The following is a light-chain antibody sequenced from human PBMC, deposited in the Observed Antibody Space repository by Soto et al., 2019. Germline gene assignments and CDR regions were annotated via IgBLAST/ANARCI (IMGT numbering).Light chain of an antibody. Sequence: QSALTQPPSASGTPGQRVTISCFGSSSNIGRNTVNWYQQLPGTAPKLLIYSNSQRPSGVPVRFSGSKSGTSASLAITGLQAEDEGDYYCQSYDSTLSARYVFGTGTKVTV. CDR1: SSNIGRNT. V-gene: IGLV1-44*01. CDR3: QSYDSTLSARYV. CDR2: SNS. J-gene: IGLJ1*01.